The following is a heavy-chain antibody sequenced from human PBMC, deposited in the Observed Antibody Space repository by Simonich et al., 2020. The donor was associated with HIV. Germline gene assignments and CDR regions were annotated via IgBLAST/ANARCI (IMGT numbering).Heavy chain of an antibody. V-gene: IGHV4-34*01. CDR1: GGSFSGNY. J-gene: IGHJ4*02. CDR2: INHSGST. Sequence: QVQLQQWGAGLLKPSETLSLTCAVYGGSFSGNYWSWICQRPGKGLERIGEINHSGSTNYNPSLKSRVTISVDTSKNQFSLKLSSVTAADTAVYYCARRHPTTVTTPYFDYWGQGTLVTVSS. CDR3: ARRHPTTVTTPYFDY. D-gene: IGHD4-17*01.